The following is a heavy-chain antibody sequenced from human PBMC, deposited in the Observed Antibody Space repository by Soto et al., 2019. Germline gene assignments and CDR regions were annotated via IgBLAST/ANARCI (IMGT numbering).Heavy chain of an antibody. D-gene: IGHD1-26*01. Sequence: EVQLLESGGGLVQPGGSLRLSCVASGFTFSTYAMTWVRRAPGKGLEWVSTISGGGGSTYYADSVKGRFTISRDNSKNTLYLQMYGLSAEDTAVYYCAKDLGLRTPDYGMDVRGQGTTVTVSS. V-gene: IGHV3-23*01. CDR1: GFTFSTYA. J-gene: IGHJ6*02. CDR3: AKDLGLRTPDYGMDV. CDR2: ISGGGGST.